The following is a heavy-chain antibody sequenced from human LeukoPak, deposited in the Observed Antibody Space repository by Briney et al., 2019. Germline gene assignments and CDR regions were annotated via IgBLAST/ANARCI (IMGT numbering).Heavy chain of an antibody. J-gene: IGHJ4*02. Sequence: RSLRLSCTASGFTFGDYAMSWFRQAPGKGLEWVGFIRSKAYGGTTEYAASVKGRFTISRDDSKSIAYLQMNSLKTEDTAVYYCTRVTMVRGFDYWGQGTLVTVSS. D-gene: IGHD3-10*01. CDR3: TRVTMVRGFDY. V-gene: IGHV3-49*03. CDR2: IRSKAYGGTT. CDR1: GFTFGDYA.